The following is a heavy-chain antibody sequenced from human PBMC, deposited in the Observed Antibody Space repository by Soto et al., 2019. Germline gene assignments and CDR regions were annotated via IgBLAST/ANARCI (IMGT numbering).Heavy chain of an antibody. CDR2: IIPIFGTA. CDR1: GGTFSRYA. CDR3: AGLSIAAAGTLDYYYYGMDV. D-gene: IGHD6-13*01. Sequence: SVKGACKASGGTFSRYASSWVRQAPGQGLEWMGGIIPIFGTANYAQKFQGRVTITADESTSTAYMELSSLRSEDTAVYYCAGLSIAAAGTLDYYYYGMDVWGQGTTVTVSS. V-gene: IGHV1-69*13. J-gene: IGHJ6*02.